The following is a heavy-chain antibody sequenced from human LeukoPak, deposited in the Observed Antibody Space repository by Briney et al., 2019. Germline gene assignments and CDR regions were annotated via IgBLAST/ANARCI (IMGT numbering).Heavy chain of an antibody. CDR1: GGTFSSYV. D-gene: IGHD3-10*01. Sequence: ASVKVSCKASGGTFSSYVISWVRQAPGQGLEWMGGIIPIFGTANYAQKLQGRVTMTTDTSTSTAYMELRSLRSDDTAVYYCARDPPHYGSGSYVWDYWGQGTLVTVSS. CDR3: ARDPPHYGSGSYVWDY. CDR2: IIPIFGTA. J-gene: IGHJ4*02. V-gene: IGHV1-69*05.